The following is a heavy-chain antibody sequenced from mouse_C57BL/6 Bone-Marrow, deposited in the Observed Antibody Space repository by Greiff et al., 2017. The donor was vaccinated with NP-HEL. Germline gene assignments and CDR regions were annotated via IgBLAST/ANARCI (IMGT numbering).Heavy chain of an antibody. Sequence: QVTLKESGPGILQSSQTLSLTCSFSGFSLSTSGMGVSWIRQPSGKGLEWLAHIYWDDDKRYNPSLKSRLTISKDTSRNQVFLKITSVDTADTATYYCARRAPYYYGSSPWYFDVWGTGTTVTVSS. CDR2: IYWDDDK. CDR1: GFSLSTSGMG. J-gene: IGHJ1*03. D-gene: IGHD1-1*01. CDR3: ARRAPYYYGSSPWYFDV. V-gene: IGHV8-12*01.